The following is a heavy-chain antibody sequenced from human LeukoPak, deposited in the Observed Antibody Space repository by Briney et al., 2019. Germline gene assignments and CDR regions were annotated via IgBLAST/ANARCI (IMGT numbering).Heavy chain of an antibody. CDR1: GFIFSSYS. J-gene: IGHJ4*02. CDR3: ARNDYSSSSYFY. D-gene: IGHD6-6*01. V-gene: IGHV3-21*01. Sequence: GGSLRLSCAASGFIFSSYSMNWVRQAPGKGLEWVSSISSSSSYIYYADSVKGRFTISRDNAKNSLYLQMNSLRAEDTAVYYCARNDYSSSSYFYWGQGTLVTVSS. CDR2: ISSSSSYI.